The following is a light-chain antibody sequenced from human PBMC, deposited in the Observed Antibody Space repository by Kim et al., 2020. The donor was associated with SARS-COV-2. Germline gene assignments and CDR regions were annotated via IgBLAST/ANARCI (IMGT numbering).Light chain of an antibody. CDR2: EVS. CDR1: SSDVGGYNY. J-gene: IGLJ1*01. CDR3: SSYTTGTTLV. V-gene: IGLV2-14*03. Sequence: GQSIPISCTGTSSDVGGYNYVSWYQQHPGKAPKLMIFEVSNRPSGVSDRFSGSKSGNTASLTISGLQAEDEADYHCSSYTTGTTLVFGTGTKVTVL.